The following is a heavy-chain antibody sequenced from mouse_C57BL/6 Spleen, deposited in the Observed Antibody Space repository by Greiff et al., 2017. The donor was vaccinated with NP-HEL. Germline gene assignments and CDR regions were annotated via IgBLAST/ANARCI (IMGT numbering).Heavy chain of an antibody. CDR3: ARKGNYERDEGRVLDYFDY. Sequence: EVQVVESGGGLVKPGGSLKLSCAASGFTFSDYGMHWVRQAPEKGLEWVAYISSGSSTIYYADTVKGRFTISRDNAKNTLFLQMTSLRSEDTAMYYCARKGNYERDEGRVLDYFDYWGQGTTLTVSS. J-gene: IGHJ2*01. V-gene: IGHV5-17*01. CDR1: GFTFSDYG. D-gene: IGHD2-4*01. CDR2: ISSGSSTI.